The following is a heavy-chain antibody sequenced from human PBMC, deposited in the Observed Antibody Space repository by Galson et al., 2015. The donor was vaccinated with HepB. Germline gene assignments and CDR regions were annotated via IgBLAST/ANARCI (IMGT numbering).Heavy chain of an antibody. D-gene: IGHD2-21*01. CDR1: GVTFSNYG. CDR2: ISYDESTK. J-gene: IGHJ4*02. V-gene: IGHV3-30*18. CDR3: VKGGACGGGNCYFYYLDQ. Sequence: SMRLSGEVAGVTFSNYGMHWVRQAPGAGLDWVALISYDESTKSYAGSVAGRFTVSRDNSKNTVPAQLDGLNPEDTALYYCVKGGACGGGNCYFYYLDQWGQGTPVTVSS.